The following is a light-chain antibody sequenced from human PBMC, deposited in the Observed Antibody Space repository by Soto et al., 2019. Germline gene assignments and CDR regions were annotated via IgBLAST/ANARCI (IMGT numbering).Light chain of an antibody. CDR3: QQSYFTPT. Sequence: DIQMTQSPSTLSASVGDRVTITCRASQSISSWLAWYQQKPGKAPKLLIYDASSLESGVPSRFSGSGSGTDFTLTISGVQHEDFATYYCQQSYFTPTFGQGTKVDI. CDR2: DAS. J-gene: IGKJ1*01. V-gene: IGKV1-5*01. CDR1: QSISSW.